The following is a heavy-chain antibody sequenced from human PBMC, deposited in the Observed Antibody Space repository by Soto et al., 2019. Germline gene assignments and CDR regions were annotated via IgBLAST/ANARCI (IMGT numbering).Heavy chain of an antibody. J-gene: IGHJ4*02. D-gene: IGHD5-12*01. CDR2: IYYAGST. CDR1: GFSMISYY. Sequence: SETLSLTCTVSGFSMISYYWSWIRQPPGRGLEWIGFIYYAGSTKYNPSLNSRVTISVDTSKNQFSLTVTSVTAADTAVYYCERRIVATETFDYWGQGTLVTVSS. V-gene: IGHV4-59*08. CDR3: ERRIVATETFDY.